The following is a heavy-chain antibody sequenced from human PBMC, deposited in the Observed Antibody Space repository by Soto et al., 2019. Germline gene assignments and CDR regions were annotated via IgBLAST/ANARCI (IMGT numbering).Heavy chain of an antibody. J-gene: IGHJ6*02. CDR3: AREYYYGSGAPLYNGMDV. D-gene: IGHD3-10*01. Sequence: GGSLRLSCAASGFTFSTYWMHWVRQAPRKGLVWVSRINFDGSSTTYADSVRGRFTISRDNAKNTLYLQMNSLRAEDTAVYYCAREYYYGSGAPLYNGMDVWGQGTRSPSP. CDR1: GFTFSTYW. V-gene: IGHV3-74*01. CDR2: INFDGSST.